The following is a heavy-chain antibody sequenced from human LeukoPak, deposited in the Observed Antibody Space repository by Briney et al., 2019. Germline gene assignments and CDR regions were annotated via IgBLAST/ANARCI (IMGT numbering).Heavy chain of an antibody. CDR3: AKVRCIHSGSYVWDY. CDR1: GFTFSSYA. Sequence: HPGASLRLSCAASGFTFSSYAMSWVRQAPGKGLEWVSAISGSGGSTYYADSVKGRFTISRDNSKNTLYLQMNSLRAEDTAVYYCAKVRCIHSGSYVWDYWGQGTLVTVSS. V-gene: IGHV3-23*01. J-gene: IGHJ4*02. D-gene: IGHD1-26*01. CDR2: ISGSGGST.